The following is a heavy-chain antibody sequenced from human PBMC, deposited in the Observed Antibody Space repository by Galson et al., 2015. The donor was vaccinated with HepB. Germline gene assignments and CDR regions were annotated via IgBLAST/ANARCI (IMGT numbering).Heavy chain of an antibody. V-gene: IGHV3-23*01. Sequence: SLRLSCAASGFTFSSYAMSWVRQAPGKGLEWVSAISGSGGSTYYADSVKGRFTISRDNSKNTLYLQMNSLRAEDAAVYYCAKGGYSGSYYWFDPWGQGTLVTVSS. CDR2: ISGSGGST. D-gene: IGHD1-26*01. CDR1: GFTFSSYA. J-gene: IGHJ5*02. CDR3: AKGGYSGSYYWFDP.